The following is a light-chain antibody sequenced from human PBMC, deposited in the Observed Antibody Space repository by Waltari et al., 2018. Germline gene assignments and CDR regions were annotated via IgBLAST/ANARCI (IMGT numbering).Light chain of an antibody. CDR3: NCRDSSGKLWL. Sequence: SSELTQGPAVSVALGQTVRITCQGDSLRSSYATWYQQKPGLATVLVIYGSNKRPSGVPDRCSGASSVNTASLTITGGQAEDEADYYCNCRDSSGKLWLFGGGTKLTVL. CDR1: SLRSSY. V-gene: IGLV3-19*01. CDR2: GSN. J-gene: IGLJ3*02.